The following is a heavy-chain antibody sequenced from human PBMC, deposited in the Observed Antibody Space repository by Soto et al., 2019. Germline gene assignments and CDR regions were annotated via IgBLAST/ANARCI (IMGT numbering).Heavy chain of an antibody. J-gene: IGHJ6*02. CDR2: ISHSGST. CDR3: ARGSRASFGLRLTEYYDSMDV. V-gene: IGHV4-34*01. CDR1: GGTFRERY. D-gene: IGHD3-10*01. Sequence: PSEQLRHTSGVYGGTFRERYWMGCRQPPGKRLEWIGEISHSGSTNYNPSLKSRVTISVDTSKNQFSLKLHSVTAADTAVYYCARGSRASFGLRLTEYYDSMDVGGQGNTVT.